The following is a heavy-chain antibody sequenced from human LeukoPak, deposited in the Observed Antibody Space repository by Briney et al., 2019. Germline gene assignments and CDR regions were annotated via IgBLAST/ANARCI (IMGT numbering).Heavy chain of an antibody. CDR3: AKDREDCSGGSCYFGPFDY. J-gene: IGHJ4*02. Sequence: PGGSLRLSCAASGFTFSSYSMNWVRRAPGKGLEWVSSISTGSSYIDYADSVKGRFTISRDNSKNTLYLQMNSLRAEDTAVYYCAKDREDCSGGSCYFGPFDYWGQGALVTVSS. V-gene: IGHV3-21*01. D-gene: IGHD2-15*01. CDR2: ISTGSSYI. CDR1: GFTFSSYS.